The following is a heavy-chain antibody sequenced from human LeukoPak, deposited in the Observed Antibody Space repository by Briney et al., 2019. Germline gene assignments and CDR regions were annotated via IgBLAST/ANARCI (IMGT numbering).Heavy chain of an antibody. CDR1: GGTFSSYA. J-gene: IGHJ4*02. V-gene: IGHV1-69*13. CDR2: IIPIFGTA. CDR3: ARDRGITMIVVADFDY. Sequence: VASVKVSCKASGGTFSSYAISWVRQAPGQGLEWMGGIIPIFGTANYAQKFQGRVTITADESTSTAYMELSSLRSEDTAVYYCARDRGITMIVVADFDYWGQGTLVTVSS. D-gene: IGHD3-22*01.